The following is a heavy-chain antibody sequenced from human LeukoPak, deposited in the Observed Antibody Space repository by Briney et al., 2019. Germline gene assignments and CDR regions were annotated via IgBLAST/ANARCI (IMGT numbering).Heavy chain of an antibody. CDR1: GYTFTSYD. CDR2: MNPNSGNT. D-gene: IGHD3-10*01. J-gene: IGHJ3*02. Sequence: ASVKVSCKASGYTFTSYDINWVRQATGQGLEWMGWMNPNSGNTGYAQKFQGRVTMTRNTSISTAYMELSSLRSEDMAVYYCARDPYGSDAFDIWGQGTMVTVSS. V-gene: IGHV1-8*01. CDR3: ARDPYGSDAFDI.